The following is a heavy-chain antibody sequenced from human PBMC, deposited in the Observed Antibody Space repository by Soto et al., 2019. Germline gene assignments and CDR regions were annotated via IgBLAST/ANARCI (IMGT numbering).Heavy chain of an antibody. V-gene: IGHV4-4*02. D-gene: IGHD2-15*01. CDR3: ARDDRRYCSGGICYSGLGSAFDI. Sequence: SETLSLTCAVSGGSISSSNWWSWVRQPPGKGLEWIGEIYHSGSTNYNPSLKSRVTISVDKSKNQFYLKLSSVTAADTAVYYCARDDRRYCSGGICYSGLGSAFDIWGQGTMVTVSS. CDR2: IYHSGST. J-gene: IGHJ3*02. CDR1: GGSISSSNW.